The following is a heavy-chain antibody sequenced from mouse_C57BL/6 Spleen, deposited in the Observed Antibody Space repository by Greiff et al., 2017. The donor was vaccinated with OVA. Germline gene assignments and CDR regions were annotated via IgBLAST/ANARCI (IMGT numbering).Heavy chain of an antibody. Sequence: EVKLVESGPVLVKPGASVTMSCKASGYSFTDYYMNWVKQSHGKSLVWIGVINPYNGGTSYNQKFKGKATLTVDKSSSTAYMELNSLTSEDSAVYYCARWTALDDRGQGTTLTVSS. J-gene: IGHJ2*01. CDR3: ARWTALDD. D-gene: IGHD3-3*01. V-gene: IGHV1-19*01. CDR1: GYSFTDYY. CDR2: INPYNGGT.